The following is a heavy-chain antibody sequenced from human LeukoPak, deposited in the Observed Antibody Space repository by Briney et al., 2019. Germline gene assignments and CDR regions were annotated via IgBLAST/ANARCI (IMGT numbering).Heavy chain of an antibody. CDR2: ISSGGSTI. V-gene: IGHV3-11*01. Sequence: GGSLRLSCAASGFTFSDHYMSWIRQAPGKGLEWVSYISSGGSTIYYADSVKGRFTISRDNAKNSLYLQMNSLRAEDTAVYYCARADHGYKYGLDYWGQGTLVTVSS. CDR3: ARADHGYKYGLDY. J-gene: IGHJ4*02. D-gene: IGHD5-18*01. CDR1: GFTFSDHY.